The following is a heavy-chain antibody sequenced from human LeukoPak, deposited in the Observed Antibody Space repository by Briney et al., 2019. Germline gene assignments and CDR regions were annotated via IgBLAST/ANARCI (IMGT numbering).Heavy chain of an antibody. J-gene: IGHJ5*02. Sequence: SRTLSLTCAISGDSVSSNSAAWNWIRQSPSRGLEWLGRTYYRSKWYNEYAGSVKSRITINPDTSKNQFSLQLNSVTPEDTAVYYCARMFRSSWYINWFDPWGQGTLVTVSS. CDR3: ARMFRSSWYINWFDP. V-gene: IGHV6-1*01. CDR1: GDSVSSNSAA. CDR2: TYYRSKWYN. D-gene: IGHD6-13*01.